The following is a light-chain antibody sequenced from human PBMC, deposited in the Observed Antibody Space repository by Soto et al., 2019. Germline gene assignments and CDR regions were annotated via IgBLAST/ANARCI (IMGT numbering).Light chain of an antibody. J-gene: IGLJ1*01. CDR2: DVI. V-gene: IGLV2-14*01. Sequence: QSVLTQPASVSGSPGQSITISCTGTSSDVGGYNYVSWYQQHPGKVPKLMIYDVINRPSGVSNRFSGSKSGNTASLTIFGLQAEDEADYYCSSYTSSSTLVVFGTGTKVTVL. CDR3: SSYTSSSTLVV. CDR1: SSDVGGYNY.